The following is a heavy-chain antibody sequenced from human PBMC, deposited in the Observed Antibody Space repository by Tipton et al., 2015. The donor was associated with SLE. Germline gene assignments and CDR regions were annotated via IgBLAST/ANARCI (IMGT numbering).Heavy chain of an antibody. Sequence: TLSLTCTVSGDSISSSSYYWGWIRQPPGKGLEWVGTVYYTGNTFYNPSLKSRVTISVDTSNNQFSLKLTSVTAADTAVYYCARGILGYCSGASCYRFDPWGQGTLVTVSS. V-gene: IGHV4-39*07. CDR3: ARGILGYCSGASCYRFDP. CDR2: VYYTGNT. J-gene: IGHJ5*02. D-gene: IGHD2-15*01. CDR1: GDSISSSSYY.